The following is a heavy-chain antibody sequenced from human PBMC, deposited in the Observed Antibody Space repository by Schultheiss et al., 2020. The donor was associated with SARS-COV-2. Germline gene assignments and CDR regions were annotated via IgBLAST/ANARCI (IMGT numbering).Heavy chain of an antibody. CDR2: FYHSGST. J-gene: IGHJ6*03. Sequence: SETLSLTCAVYGGSFSGYYWSWIRQPPGKGLEWIGYFYHSGSTNYNPSLRSRVTIAVDTSKNQFFLRLGYVTAADTAVYYCARDRESTTSCYTGPCYYYYMDVWGKGTTVTVSS. CDR3: ARDRESTTSCYTGPCYYYYMDV. V-gene: IGHV4-59*01. D-gene: IGHD2-2*01. CDR1: GGSFSGYY.